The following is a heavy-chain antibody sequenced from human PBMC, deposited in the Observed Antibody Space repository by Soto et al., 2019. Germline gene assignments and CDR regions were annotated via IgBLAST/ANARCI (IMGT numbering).Heavy chain of an antibody. J-gene: IGHJ2*01. CDR3: ARGNHRWLQLWYFDL. Sequence: QVQLVQSGAEVKKPGSSVKVSCKASGGTFSNYPISWVRQAPGQGLEWRGGIIPIVGTGNYAQKFQGRVTITADESTSTAYMELSSLRSEDTAVYYCARGNHRWLQLWYFDLWGRGTLVTVSS. D-gene: IGHD5-12*01. CDR2: IIPIVGTG. CDR1: GGTFSNYP. V-gene: IGHV1-69*12.